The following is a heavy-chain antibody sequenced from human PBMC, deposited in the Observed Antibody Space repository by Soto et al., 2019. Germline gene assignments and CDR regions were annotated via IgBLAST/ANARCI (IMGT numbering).Heavy chain of an antibody. D-gene: IGHD3-10*01. CDR2: TYYRSKWYN. Sequence: SQTLSLTCAISGDSVSSTSAAWNWIRQSPSRGLEWLGRTYYRSKWYNDYAVSVKSRITINPDTSKNQFSLQLNSVTPEDTAVYYCARSLANMVRGVIITANNWFDPWGQGTLVTVSS. CDR1: GDSVSSTSAA. J-gene: IGHJ5*02. CDR3: ARSLANMVRGVIITANNWFDP. V-gene: IGHV6-1*01.